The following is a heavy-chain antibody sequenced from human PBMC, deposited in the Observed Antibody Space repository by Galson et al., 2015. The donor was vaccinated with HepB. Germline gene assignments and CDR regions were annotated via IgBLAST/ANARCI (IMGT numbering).Heavy chain of an antibody. J-gene: IGHJ4*02. V-gene: IGHV6-1*01. Sequence: CAISGDSVSSSSATWHWIRQSPARRLEWLGRTYYRSRWNYEYALSVKSRITITPDTSKNHFSLQLHSVTPEDTAVYYCARDEGGSRGWYEDFDFWGQGTLVTVSS. D-gene: IGHD6-19*01. CDR2: TYYRSRWNY. CDR1: GDSVSSSSAT. CDR3: ARDEGGSRGWYEDFDF.